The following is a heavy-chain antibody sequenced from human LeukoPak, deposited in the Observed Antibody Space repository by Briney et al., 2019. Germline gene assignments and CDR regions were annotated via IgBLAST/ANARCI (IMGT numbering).Heavy chain of an antibody. J-gene: IGHJ4*02. Sequence: SVKLSCKASGGTFSSYAISWVRQAPGQGLEWMGRIIPILGIANYAQKFQGRVTITADKSTSTAYMELSSLRSEDTAVYYCAREAVGIAVAGTFDYWGQGTLVTVSS. CDR3: AREAVGIAVAGTFDY. V-gene: IGHV1-69*04. CDR2: IIPILGIA. D-gene: IGHD6-19*01. CDR1: GGTFSSYA.